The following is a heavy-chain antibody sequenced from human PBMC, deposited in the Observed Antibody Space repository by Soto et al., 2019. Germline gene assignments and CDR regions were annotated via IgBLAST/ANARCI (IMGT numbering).Heavy chain of an antibody. V-gene: IGHV4-59*01. CDR1: GGSIRDYF. D-gene: IGHD4-17*01. CDR3: ARVGGDDFGDSGGFDY. CDR2: IYYSGRT. Sequence: SETLSLTCTVSGGSIRDYFWTWIRQPPGKGPEWIGYIYYSGRTNYNPSLKSRVSISVDTSKNHFPLQLRSVTAADTAVYYCARVGGDDFGDSGGFDYWGQGTLVTVSS. J-gene: IGHJ4*02.